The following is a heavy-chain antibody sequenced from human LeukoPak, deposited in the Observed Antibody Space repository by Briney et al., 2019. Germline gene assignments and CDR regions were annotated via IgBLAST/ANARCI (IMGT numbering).Heavy chain of an antibody. V-gene: IGHV4-61*02. D-gene: IGHD6-13*01. Sequence: SQTLSLTCTVSGGSISSGSYYWSWIRQPAGKGLEWIGRIYTSGSTNYNPSLKSRVTISVDTSKNQFSLKLSSVTAADTAVYYCARLSIRIAAAPLFDPWGQGTLVTVSS. CDR2: IYTSGST. J-gene: IGHJ5*02. CDR1: GGSISSGSYY. CDR3: ARLSIRIAAAPLFDP.